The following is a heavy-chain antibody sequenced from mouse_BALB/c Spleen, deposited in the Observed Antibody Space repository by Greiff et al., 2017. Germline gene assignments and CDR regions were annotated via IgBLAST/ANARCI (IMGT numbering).Heavy chain of an antibody. Sequence: QVQLKESGAELVRPGTSVKVSCKASGYAFTNYLIEWVKQRPGQGLEWIGVINPGSGGTNYNEKFKGKATLTADKSSSTAYMQLSSLTSDDSAVYFCARGGVVADYWGQGTTLTVSS. D-gene: IGHD1-1*01. J-gene: IGHJ2*01. CDR3: ARGGVVADY. V-gene: IGHV1-54*01. CDR1: GYAFTNYL. CDR2: INPGSGGT.